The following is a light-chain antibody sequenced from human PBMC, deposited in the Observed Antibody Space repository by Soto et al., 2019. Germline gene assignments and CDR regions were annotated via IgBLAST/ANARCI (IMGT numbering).Light chain of an antibody. CDR2: AAY. V-gene: IGKV1-39*01. Sequence: DIQMTQSPSSLSPSVGDTITITCRASQRISTHLNWYQQKPGKAPNLLIYAAYNLQSGIPSRFSGSGSGTDFTLTISSLQPEDFATYYCQQSYSTPRTFGQGTKVESK. J-gene: IGKJ1*01. CDR1: QRISTH. CDR3: QQSYSTPRT.